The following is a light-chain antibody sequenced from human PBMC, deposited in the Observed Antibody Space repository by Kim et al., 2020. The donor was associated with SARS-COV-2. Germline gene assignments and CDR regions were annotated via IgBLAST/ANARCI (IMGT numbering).Light chain of an antibody. CDR2: GTS. V-gene: IGKV3-20*01. CDR1: QSVDSSF. J-gene: IGKJ1*01. CDR3: HQYGSLHWT. Sequence: EIVMTQFPGTLSLSPGERATLSCRADQSVDSSFIAWYQQKPGQAPRLLIYGTSNRATGIPDRFSGRGSGTDFSLTISRLEPEDFAVYYCHQYGSLHWTFGQGTKV.